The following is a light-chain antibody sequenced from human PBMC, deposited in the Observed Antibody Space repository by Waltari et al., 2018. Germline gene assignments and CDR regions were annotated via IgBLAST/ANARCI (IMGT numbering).Light chain of an antibody. CDR3: VTWDDSLGGYYV. CDR2: RDS. J-gene: IGLJ1*01. V-gene: IGLV1-47*01. CDR1: TTNIGNNY. Sequence: QSVLTQSPSASGTPGQSVAISCSGGTTNIGNNYVYWYQQLPGTAPKLLIYRDSQRPSGCPDRFSGSKSGTSASLAISGLRSEDEADYYCVTWDDSLGGYYVFGTGTKVTVL.